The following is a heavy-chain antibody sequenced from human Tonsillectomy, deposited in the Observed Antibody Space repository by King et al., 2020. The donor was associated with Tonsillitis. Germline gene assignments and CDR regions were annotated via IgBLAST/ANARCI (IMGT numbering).Heavy chain of an antibody. Sequence: VQLVESGGGLVKPGGSLRRSFAASGLIFSDNYMIWIRQAPGKGLEWVSYITIRRTTMYYANSVKGRFTISRENGKNLLFLQMNSLRPEDTAVYYCARQNRRSGGDLDYWGQGTLVTVSS. V-gene: IGHV3-11*01. CDR3: ARQNRRSGGDLDY. CDR1: GLIFSDNY. D-gene: IGHD2-21*02. CDR2: ITIRRTTM. J-gene: IGHJ4*02.